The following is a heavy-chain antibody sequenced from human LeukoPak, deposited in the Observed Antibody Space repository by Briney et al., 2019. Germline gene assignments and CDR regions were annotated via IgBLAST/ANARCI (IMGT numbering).Heavy chain of an antibody. CDR2: ISSGSTI. CDR1: GFTFSDYY. D-gene: IGHD6-19*01. Sequence: GGSLRLSCAASGFTFSDYYMSWIRQAPGKGLEWVSYISSGSTIYYADSVKGRFTISRDNAKNSLYLQMNSLRAEDTAVYYCARGAQWLDVDYYGMDVWGQGTTVTVSS. CDR3: ARGAQWLDVDYYGMDV. J-gene: IGHJ6*02. V-gene: IGHV3-11*01.